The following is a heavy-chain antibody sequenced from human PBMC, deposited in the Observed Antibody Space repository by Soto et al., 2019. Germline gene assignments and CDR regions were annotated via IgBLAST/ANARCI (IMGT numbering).Heavy chain of an antibody. D-gene: IGHD2-2*01. CDR1: GLTLSIYV. V-gene: IGHV3-23*01. CDR3: ASGGYCTSASCRPTYFDY. CDR2: ISGSSIGT. J-gene: IGHJ4*02. Sequence: QPGGSLRLSFAASGLTLSIYVMSWACQAQGKGLEWVSAISGSSIGTYYADSVKGRFTISRDNSKNTLYLQMNSLRVEDTALYYCASGGYCTSASCRPTYFDYWGQGIPVTVSS.